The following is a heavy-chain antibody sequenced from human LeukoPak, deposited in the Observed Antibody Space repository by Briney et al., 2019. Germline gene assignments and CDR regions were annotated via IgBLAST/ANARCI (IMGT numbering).Heavy chain of an antibody. CDR2: INPNSGGT. J-gene: IGHJ5*01. CDR1: GYTFTGYY. V-gene: IGHV1-2*02. CDR3: ARSVVPAAASWFDS. Sequence: ASVKVSCKASGYTFTGYYMHRVRQAPGQGLEWMGWINPNSGGTNYAQKFQGRVTMTRDTSISTAYMELSRLRSDDTAVYYCARSVVPAAASWFDSWGQGTLVTVSS. D-gene: IGHD2-2*01.